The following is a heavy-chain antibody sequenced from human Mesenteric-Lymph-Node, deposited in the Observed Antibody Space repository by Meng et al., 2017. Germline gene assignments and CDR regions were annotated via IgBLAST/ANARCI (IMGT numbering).Heavy chain of an antibody. J-gene: IGHJ4*02. V-gene: IGHV4-59*12. D-gene: IGHD5-18*01. CDR1: GGSISSYY. CDR3: ARRRGGYSLFDY. CDR2: IYYSGST. Sequence: SETLSLTCIVSGGSISSYYWSWIRQPPGKGLEWIGYIYYSGSTNYNPSLKSRVTMSVDTSKNQFSLKLSSVTAADTAVYYCARRRGGYSLFDYWGQGTLVTVSS.